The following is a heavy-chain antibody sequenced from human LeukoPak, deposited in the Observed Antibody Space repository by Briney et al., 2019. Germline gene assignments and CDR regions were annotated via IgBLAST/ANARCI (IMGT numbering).Heavy chain of an antibody. J-gene: IGHJ4*02. CDR1: GFIFSTYS. V-gene: IGHV3-48*02. D-gene: IGHD1-26*01. Sequence: GGSLRLSCAASGFIFSTYSMNWVRQAPGKGLEWVSYISCSRSTIYYADSVKGRFTISRDNAQDSLFLQMDTLRDEDTAVYYCARELLGGSLNFDCWGQGTLVTVSS. CDR3: ARELLGGSLNFDC. CDR2: ISCSRSTI.